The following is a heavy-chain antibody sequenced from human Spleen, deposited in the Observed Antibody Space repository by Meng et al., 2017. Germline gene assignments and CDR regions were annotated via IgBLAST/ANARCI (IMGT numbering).Heavy chain of an antibody. CDR1: GGSISTGGYY. CDR2: IYYSGST. V-gene: IGHV4-31*03. Sequence: VQLQESGPGLVKPSQTLSLTCTVSGGSISTGGYYWNWIRHHPGKGLEWIGYIYYSGSTFYNPSLKSRVTMSVDTSKNQFALHLTSVAAADTAVYYCARDGVGYGSGTNKWFDPWGQGTLVTVSS. D-gene: IGHD3-10*01. CDR3: ARDGVGYGSGTNKWFDP. J-gene: IGHJ5*02.